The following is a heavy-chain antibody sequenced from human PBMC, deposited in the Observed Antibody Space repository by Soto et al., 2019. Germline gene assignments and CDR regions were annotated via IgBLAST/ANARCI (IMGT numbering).Heavy chain of an antibody. Sequence: GGSLRLSCTASGFTFGDYAMSWFRQAPGKGLEWVGFIRSKAYGGTTEYAASVKGRFTISRDDSKSIAYLQMNSLKTEDTAVYYCTRHGFGRLVESFDYWGQGTLVTVSS. V-gene: IGHV3-49*03. D-gene: IGHD3-10*01. CDR2: IRSKAYGGTT. CDR3: TRHGFGRLVESFDY. CDR1: GFTFGDYA. J-gene: IGHJ4*02.